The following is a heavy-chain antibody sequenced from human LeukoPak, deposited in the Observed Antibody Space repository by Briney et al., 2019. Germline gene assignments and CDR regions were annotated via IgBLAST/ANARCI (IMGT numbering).Heavy chain of an antibody. CDR1: GFTFGSYA. D-gene: IGHD3-3*01. CDR3: ATDFEQDSWSGHSD. CDR2: IYASGAST. Sequence: GGSLRLSCAASGFTFGSYAMSWVRQAPGQGLEWVSIIYASGASTNYADSVRGRFTTFRDNSNNMVYLQMNSLRAEDTAVYYCATDFEQDSWSGHSDWGQGTLVTVSS. J-gene: IGHJ4*02. V-gene: IGHV3-23*01.